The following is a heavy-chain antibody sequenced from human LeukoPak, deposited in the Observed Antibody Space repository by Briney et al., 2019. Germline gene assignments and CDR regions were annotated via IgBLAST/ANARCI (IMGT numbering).Heavy chain of an antibody. V-gene: IGHV3-30*04. CDR3: ARDRDYDFWSGYLYYYYMDV. J-gene: IGHJ6*03. CDR1: GFTFSSYA. Sequence: GGSQRLSCAASGFTFSSYAMHWVRQAPGKGLEWVAVISYDGSNKYYADSVKGRFTISRDNSKNTLYLQMNSLRAEDTAVYYCARDRDYDFWSGYLYYYYMDVWGKGTTVTVSS. CDR2: ISYDGSNK. D-gene: IGHD3-3*01.